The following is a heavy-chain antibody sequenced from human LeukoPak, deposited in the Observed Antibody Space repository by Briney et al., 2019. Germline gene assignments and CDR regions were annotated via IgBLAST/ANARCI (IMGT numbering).Heavy chain of an antibody. Sequence: SETLSLTCAFYGGSFSGYYWSWIRQPPGKGLEWIGEINHSGSTNYNPSLKSRVTISLDTAKKQFSLKLTSVAAADTAVYYCARERDDSSGSPDRWGQGTLVTVSS. CDR1: GGSFSGYY. V-gene: IGHV4-34*01. J-gene: IGHJ4*02. D-gene: IGHD3-22*01. CDR2: INHSGST. CDR3: ARERDDSSGSPDR.